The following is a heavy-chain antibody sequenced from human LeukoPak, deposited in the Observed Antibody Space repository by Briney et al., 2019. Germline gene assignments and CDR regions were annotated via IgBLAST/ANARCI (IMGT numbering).Heavy chain of an antibody. CDR3: ARALDYYYYGMDV. V-gene: IGHV3-33*01. CDR2: IWYDGSNK. Sequence: GGSLRLSCAASGFTFSSYGMHWVRQAPGKGLEWVAVIWYDGSNKYYADSVKGRFTISRDNSKNTLYLQMNSLRAEHTAVYYCARALDYYYYGMDVWGQGTTVTVSS. J-gene: IGHJ6*02. CDR1: GFTFSSYG.